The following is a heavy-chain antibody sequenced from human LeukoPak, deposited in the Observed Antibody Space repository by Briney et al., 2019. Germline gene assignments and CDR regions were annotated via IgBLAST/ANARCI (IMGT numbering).Heavy chain of an antibody. CDR3: ARDHPFRHYMDV. Sequence: RPSETLSLTCTVSGASISSYYWSWIRQPAGKGLEWIGRIYYSGSTYYNPSLKSRVTISVDTSKNQFSLKLSSVTAADTAVYYCARDHPFRHYMDVWAKGPRSPSP. CDR1: GASISSYY. CDR2: IYYSGST. J-gene: IGHJ6*03. V-gene: IGHV4-4*07. D-gene: IGHD2/OR15-2a*01.